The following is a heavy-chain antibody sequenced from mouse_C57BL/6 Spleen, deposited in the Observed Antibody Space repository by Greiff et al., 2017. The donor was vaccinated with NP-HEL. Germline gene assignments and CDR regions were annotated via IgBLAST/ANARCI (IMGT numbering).Heavy chain of an antibody. J-gene: IGHJ2*01. D-gene: IGHD2-3*01. Sequence: VQLPQSGAELVRPGTSVKVSCKASGYAFTNYLIEWVKQRPGQGLEWIGVINPGSGGTYYHATFKGKATLTADKSSSTAYMQLSSLTSEDSAVYFCARVYDGYLDYWGQGTTLTVSS. CDR3: ARVYDGYLDY. CDR1: GYAFTNYL. V-gene: IGHV1-54*01. CDR2: INPGSGGT.